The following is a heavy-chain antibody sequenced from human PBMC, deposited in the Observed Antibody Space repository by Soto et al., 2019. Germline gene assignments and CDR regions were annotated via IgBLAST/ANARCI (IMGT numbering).Heavy chain of an antibody. J-gene: IGHJ2*01. V-gene: IGHV1-2*04. CDR3: AREIRSGYYKYWYFDL. D-gene: IGHD3-3*01. Sequence: ASVKVSFKASGYTFTDYFMHWVRQAPGQGLEWMGWINPNSGGTKYAQKFQAWVTMTADTSISTAYLELSRLRSDHTAVYYCAREIRSGYYKYWYFDLWGRGTLVTVSS. CDR1: GYTFTDYF. CDR2: INPNSGGT.